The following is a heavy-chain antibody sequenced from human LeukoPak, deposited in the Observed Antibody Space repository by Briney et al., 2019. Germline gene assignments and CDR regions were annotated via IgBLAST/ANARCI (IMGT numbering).Heavy chain of an antibody. V-gene: IGHV1-69*04. D-gene: IGHD3-9*01. Sequence: GASVKVSCKASGGTFSSYAISWVRQAPGQGLEWMGRIIPILGIANYAQKFQGRVTITADKSTSTAYMELSSLRSEDTAVYYCARDNYDILTGYYIPTGDMDVWGQGTMVTVSS. CDR2: IIPILGIA. CDR3: ARDNYDILTGYYIPTGDMDV. J-gene: IGHJ6*02. CDR1: GGTFSSYA.